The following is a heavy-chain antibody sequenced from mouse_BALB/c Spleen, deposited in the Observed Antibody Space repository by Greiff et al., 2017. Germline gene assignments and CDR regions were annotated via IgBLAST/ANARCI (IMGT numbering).Heavy chain of an antibody. V-gene: IGHV14-3*02. CDR1: GFNIKDTY. CDR3: ARITTATLDY. J-gene: IGHJ2*01. Sequence: VQLQQSGAELVKPGASVKLSCTASGFNIKDTYMHWVKQRPEQGLEWIGRIDPANGNTKYDPKFQGKATITADTSSNTAYLQLSSLTSEDTAVYYGARITTATLDYWGQGTTLTVSS. D-gene: IGHD1-2*01. CDR2: IDPANGNT.